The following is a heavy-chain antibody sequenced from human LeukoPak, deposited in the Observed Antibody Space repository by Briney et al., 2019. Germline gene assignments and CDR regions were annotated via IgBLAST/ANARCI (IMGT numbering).Heavy chain of an antibody. V-gene: IGHV3-21*01. CDR3: ARDAHMIVVPLRSGGSDY. J-gene: IGHJ4*02. D-gene: IGHD3-22*01. Sequence: GGSLRLSCAASGFTFSSYSMNWVRQAPGKGLEWVSSISSSSSYIYYADSVKGRFTISRDNAKNSLYLQMNSLRAEDTAVYYCARDAHMIVVPLRSGGSDYWGQGTLVTVSS. CDR2: ISSSSSYI. CDR1: GFTFSSYS.